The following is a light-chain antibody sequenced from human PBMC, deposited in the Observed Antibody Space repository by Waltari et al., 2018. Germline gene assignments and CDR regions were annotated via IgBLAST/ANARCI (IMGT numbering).Light chain of an antibody. V-gene: IGKV4-1*01. Sequence: DIVMTQSPDSLAVSLGERATFNCKSSQNILSNSDNKNYLVWDQHKPGQPPKLLIHWASTRASGVPDRFSGSGSGTDFTLPISSLQAEDVAVYYCQQCYSAPLTFGGGTKVEIK. CDR3: QQCYSAPLT. CDR2: WAS. CDR1: QNILSNSDNKNY. J-gene: IGKJ4*01.